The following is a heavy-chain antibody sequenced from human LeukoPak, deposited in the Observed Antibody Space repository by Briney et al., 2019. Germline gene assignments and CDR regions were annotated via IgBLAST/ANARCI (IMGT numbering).Heavy chain of an antibody. D-gene: IGHD3-10*01. CDR2: MYSGGTT. CDR1: GFTVSSNY. J-gene: IGHJ6*03. V-gene: IGHV3-66*01. CDR3: ARAPPGRRYMDV. Sequence: GGSLRLSCAASGFTVSSNYMSWVRQAPGKGLEWVSIMYSGGTTFYADSVKGRFTISRDNSKNTLYLQMNGLRADDTAVYYCARAPPGRRYMDVWGKGTTVTISS.